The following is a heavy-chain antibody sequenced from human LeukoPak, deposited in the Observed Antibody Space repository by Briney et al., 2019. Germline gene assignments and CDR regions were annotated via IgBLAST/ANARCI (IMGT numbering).Heavy chain of an antibody. D-gene: IGHD5-12*01. CDR3: ARDGRGYDFPTDY. Sequence: PGGSLRLSCAASGFTFSSYAMHWVRQAPGKGLEWVAVISYDGSNKYYADSVKGRFTISRDNSKNTLYLQMNSLRAEDTAVYYCARDGRGYDFPTDYWGQGTLVTVSS. V-gene: IGHV3-30*04. CDR1: GFTFSSYA. CDR2: ISYDGSNK. J-gene: IGHJ4*02.